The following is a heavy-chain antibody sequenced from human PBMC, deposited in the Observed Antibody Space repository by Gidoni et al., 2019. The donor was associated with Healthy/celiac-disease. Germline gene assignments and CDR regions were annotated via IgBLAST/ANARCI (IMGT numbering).Heavy chain of an antibody. J-gene: IGHJ6*02. CDR2: IYYSGST. D-gene: IGHD3-9*01. CDR1: GGSISSSSYY. V-gene: IGHV4-39*01. Sequence: QLQLQESGPGLVKPSETLSLTCTVSGGSISSSSYYWGWIRQPPGKGLEWIGSIYYSGSTYYNPSLKSRVTISVDTSKNQFSLKLSSVTAADTAVYYCARHLPDILTGYYTRGNYYYYGMDVWGQGTTVTVSS. CDR3: ARHLPDILTGYYTRGNYYYYGMDV.